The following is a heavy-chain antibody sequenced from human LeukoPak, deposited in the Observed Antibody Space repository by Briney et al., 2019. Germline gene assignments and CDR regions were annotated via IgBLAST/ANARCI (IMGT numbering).Heavy chain of an antibody. V-gene: IGHV3-23*01. J-gene: IGHJ4*02. CDR1: GFTFGNYA. Sequence: PGGSLRLSCVASGFTFGNYAMGWVRQAPGKVLEWISGLNGSGGNTYYADSVKGRFTISRDNSKNTLYLQMNSLRAEDTAVYYCAKDRSFFSPGAFDYWGQGTLVTVSS. D-gene: IGHD7-27*01. CDR3: AKDRSFFSPGAFDY. CDR2: LNGSGGNT.